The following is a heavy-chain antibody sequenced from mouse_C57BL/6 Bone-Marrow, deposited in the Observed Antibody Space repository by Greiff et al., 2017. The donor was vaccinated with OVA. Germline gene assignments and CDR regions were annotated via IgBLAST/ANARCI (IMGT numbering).Heavy chain of an antibody. D-gene: IGHD1-1*01. CDR2: INPGSGGT. Sequence: QVQLQQSGAELVRPGTSVKVSCKASGYAFTNYLIEWVKQRPGQGLEWIGVINPGSGGTNYNEKFKGKATLTADKSSSTAYMQLSSLTSEDSEVYFCARFPYYYGSSPYYFDYWGQGTTLTVSS. CDR1: GYAFTNYL. CDR3: ARFPYYYGSSPYYFDY. J-gene: IGHJ2*01. V-gene: IGHV1-54*01.